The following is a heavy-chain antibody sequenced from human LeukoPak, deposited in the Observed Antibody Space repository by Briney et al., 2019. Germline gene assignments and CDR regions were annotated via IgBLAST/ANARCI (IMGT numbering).Heavy chain of an antibody. V-gene: IGHV3-48*03. D-gene: IGHD3-9*01. CDR3: ANAGYFDWLYDY. Sequence: GGSLRLSCAASGFTFSSYEMNWVRQAPGKGLEWVSYISSSGSTIYYADSVKGRFTISRDNSKNTLYLQMNSLRAEDTAVYYCANAGYFDWLYDYWGQGTLVTVSS. CDR2: ISSSGSTI. CDR1: GFTFSSYE. J-gene: IGHJ4*02.